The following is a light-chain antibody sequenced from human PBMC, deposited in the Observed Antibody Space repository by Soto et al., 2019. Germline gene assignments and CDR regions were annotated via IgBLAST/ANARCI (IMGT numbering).Light chain of an antibody. J-gene: IGKJ1*01. CDR1: QDIGSS. CDR2: AAS. CDR3: QQYNSYPRT. Sequence: DIQMTQSPSSLSVSVGDRVTITCRASQDIGSSLGWFKQKPGKAPKSLIYAASTLQVGVPSRFSSSGSGTDFILTISSLQPEDFATSYCQQYNSYPRTFGQGTKVEIK. V-gene: IGKV1-16*01.